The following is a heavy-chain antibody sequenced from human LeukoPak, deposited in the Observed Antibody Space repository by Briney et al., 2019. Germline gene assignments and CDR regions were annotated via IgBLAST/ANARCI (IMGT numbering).Heavy chain of an antibody. CDR2: INPSGGST. CDR1: GYTFTGYY. CDR3: ARFFETRSGWYSGFDY. D-gene: IGHD6-19*01. J-gene: IGHJ4*02. Sequence: GASVKVSCKASGYTFTGYYMHWVRQAPGQGLEWMGIINPSGGSTSYAQKFQGRVTMTRDTSTSTVYMELSSLRSEDTAVYYCARFFETRSGWYSGFDYWGQGTLVTVSS. V-gene: IGHV1-46*01.